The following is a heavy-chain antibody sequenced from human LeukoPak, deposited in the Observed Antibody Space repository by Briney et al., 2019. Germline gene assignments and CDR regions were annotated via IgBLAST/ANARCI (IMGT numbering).Heavy chain of an antibody. J-gene: IGHJ4*02. CDR1: GYSFTSYA. CDR2: IIPILGIA. Sequence: SVKVSCKASGYSFTSYAISWVRQAPGQGLEWMGRIIPILGIANYAQKFQGRVTITADKSTSTAYMELSSLRSDDTAVYYCARDYDSITIFGVVIGYWGQGTLVTVSS. CDR3: ARDYDSITIFGVVIGY. D-gene: IGHD3-3*01. V-gene: IGHV1-69*04.